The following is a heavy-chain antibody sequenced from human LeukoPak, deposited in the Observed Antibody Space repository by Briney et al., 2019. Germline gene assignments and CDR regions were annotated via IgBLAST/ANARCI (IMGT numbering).Heavy chain of an antibody. Sequence: GESLRISCKGSGYSFTSYWISWVRQMPGKGLEWMGRTDPSDSYTNYSPSFQGHVTISADKSTSTAYLQWSSLKASDTAMYYCARSASSSYDILTGYPARILGYWGQGTLVTVSS. CDR1: GYSFTSYW. V-gene: IGHV5-10-1*01. CDR3: ARSASSSYDILTGYPARILGY. D-gene: IGHD3-9*01. J-gene: IGHJ4*02. CDR2: TDPSDSYT.